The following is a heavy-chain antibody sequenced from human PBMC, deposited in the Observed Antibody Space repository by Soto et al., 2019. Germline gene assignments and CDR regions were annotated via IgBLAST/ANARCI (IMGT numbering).Heavy chain of an antibody. D-gene: IGHD2-15*01. Sequence: QVQLQESGPGLVKPSDTLSLTCTVSGGSISNYYCSWIRQPPGKGLEWIGYIYYSGSTNYNPSLKSRVTISVDTSKNQFSLKLSSVTAADTAVYYCARAGAATLSDYWGQGTLVTVSS. CDR1: GGSISNYY. CDR2: IYYSGST. J-gene: IGHJ4*02. V-gene: IGHV4-59*07. CDR3: ARAGAATLSDY.